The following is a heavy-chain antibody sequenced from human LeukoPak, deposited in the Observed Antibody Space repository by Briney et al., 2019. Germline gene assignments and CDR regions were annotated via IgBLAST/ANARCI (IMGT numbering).Heavy chain of an antibody. J-gene: IGHJ6*03. CDR3: ARGFLSVVWSGPYYMDV. V-gene: IGHV4-34*01. D-gene: IGHD3-3*01. CDR2: INHSGST. Sequence: GSLRLSCAASGFNFNSFAMNWVRQPPGKGLEWIGEINHSGSTKYNPSLKSRVTISVDTSKNQFSLKLSSVAAADTAVYYCARGFLSVVWSGPYYMDVWGKGTTVTASS. CDR1: GFNFNSFA.